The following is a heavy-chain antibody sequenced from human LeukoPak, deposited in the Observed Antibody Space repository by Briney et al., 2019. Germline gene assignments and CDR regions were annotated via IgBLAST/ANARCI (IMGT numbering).Heavy chain of an antibody. CDR3: AKETQLTVSALFDY. CDR1: GFTFNNYA. J-gene: IGHJ4*02. Sequence: GGSLRLSCAASGFTFNNYAMSWVRQAPGKGLEWVSAISGSGGSTFYTDSVKGRFTISRDSSKNTLFLQVNSLRAEDTAVYYCAKETQLTVSALFDYWGQGTLVTVSS. D-gene: IGHD1-1*01. CDR2: ISGSGGST. V-gene: IGHV3-23*01.